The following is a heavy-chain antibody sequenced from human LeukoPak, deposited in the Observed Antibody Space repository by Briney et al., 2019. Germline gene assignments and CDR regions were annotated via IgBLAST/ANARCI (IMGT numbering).Heavy chain of an antibody. CDR2: IYTSGST. D-gene: IGHD6-13*01. CDR3: ARDPLLDPVAAAGTEGFDY. Sequence: SQTLSLTCTVSGGSISSGSYYWSWIRQPAGKGLEWIGRIYTSGSTNYNPSLKSRVTISVDTSKNQFSLKLSSVTAADTAVYYCARDPLLDPVAAAGTEGFDYWGQRTLVTVSS. V-gene: IGHV4-61*02. J-gene: IGHJ4*02. CDR1: GGSISSGSYY.